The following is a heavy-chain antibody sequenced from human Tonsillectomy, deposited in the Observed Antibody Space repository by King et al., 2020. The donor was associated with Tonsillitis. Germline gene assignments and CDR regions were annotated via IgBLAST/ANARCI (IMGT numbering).Heavy chain of an antibody. CDR3: AREAPPVRVGVNAFVI. CDR1: GGSISSYY. CDR2: IYYSGST. J-gene: IGHJ3*02. Sequence: QLQESGPGLVKPSETLSLTCTVSGGSISSYYWSWIRQPPGKGLEWIGYIYYSGSTNYNPSLKSRVTISVDTSKNQFSLKLSSVTAADTAVYYCAREAPPVRVGVNAFVIWGQGKMVTVSS. V-gene: IGHV4-59*01. D-gene: IGHD2-8*01.